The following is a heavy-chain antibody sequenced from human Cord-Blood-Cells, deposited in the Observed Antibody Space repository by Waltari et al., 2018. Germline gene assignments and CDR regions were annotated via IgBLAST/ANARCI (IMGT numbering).Heavy chain of an antibody. CDR1: GFTFSSEW. J-gene: IGHJ5*02. CDR3: ARDTTGWFDP. V-gene: IGHV3-21*01. Sequence: EVQLVESGGGLVKPGGSLSPSCAASGFTFSSEWLDWVRQAPGKGLEWVSSISSSSSYIYYADSVKGRFTISRDNAKNSLYLQMNSLRAEDTAVYYCARDTTGWFDPWGQGTLVTVSS. CDR2: ISSSSSYI. D-gene: IGHD4-17*01.